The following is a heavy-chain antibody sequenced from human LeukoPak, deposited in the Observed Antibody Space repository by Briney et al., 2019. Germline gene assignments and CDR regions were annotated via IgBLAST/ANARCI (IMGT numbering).Heavy chain of an antibody. D-gene: IGHD4-23*01. V-gene: IGHV3-23*01. CDR3: AKQSDYGGNWNYFDY. J-gene: IGHJ4*02. CDR1: GFTLSSYA. CDR2: TSASSAST. Sequence: VGSLRLSCAASGFTLSSYAIHWVRQAPGKGLEWVSVTSASSASTYYADSVKGRFTISRDNSKTTLYLHMSSLRAEDTAEYYWAKQSDYGGNWNYFDYWGQGTLVTVSS.